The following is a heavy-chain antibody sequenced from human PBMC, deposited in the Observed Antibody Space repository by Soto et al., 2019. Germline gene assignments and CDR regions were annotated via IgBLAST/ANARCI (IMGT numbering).Heavy chain of an antibody. CDR1: GESISSTSYY. J-gene: IGHJ5*02. D-gene: IGHD2-21*01. CDR3: ARQRKTVVNQAYFDH. Sequence: PSETLSLTCLVSGESISSTSYYWGWMRHPPGQGLEWIGSIYDGGRTYYNPALKRRVTICVETSKNQFSLKGSSVTATDTAVYYCARQRKTVVNQAYFDHWGQGALVTVYS. CDR2: IYDGGRT. V-gene: IGHV4-39*01.